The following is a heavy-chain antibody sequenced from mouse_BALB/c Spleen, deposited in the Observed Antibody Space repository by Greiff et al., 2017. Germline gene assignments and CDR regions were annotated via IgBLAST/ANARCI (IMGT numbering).Heavy chain of an antibody. CDR1: GFTFSSYA. CDR3: ARGGVTTGQYAMDY. CDR2: ISSGGSYT. D-gene: IGHD3-3*01. V-gene: IGHV5-9-4*01. J-gene: IGHJ4*01. Sequence: EVKVVESGGGLVKPGGSLKLSCAASGFTFSSYAMSWVRQSPEKRLEWVAEISSGGSYTYYPDTVTGRFTISRDNAKNTLYLEMSSLRSEDTAMYYCARGGVTTGQYAMDYWGQGTSVTVSS.